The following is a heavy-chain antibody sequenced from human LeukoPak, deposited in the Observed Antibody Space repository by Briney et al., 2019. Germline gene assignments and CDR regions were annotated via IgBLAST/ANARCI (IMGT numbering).Heavy chain of an antibody. Sequence: ASVKVSCKVSGYTLTELSMHWVRQAPGKGLEWMGWINPNSGGTNYGQKFQGRVTMTRDTSISTAYMELSRLRSDDTAVYYCARNPHRYCSSTSCRNWFDPWGQGTLVTVSS. CDR1: GYTLTELS. CDR2: INPNSGGT. V-gene: IGHV1-2*02. D-gene: IGHD2-2*01. CDR3: ARNPHRYCSSTSCRNWFDP. J-gene: IGHJ5*02.